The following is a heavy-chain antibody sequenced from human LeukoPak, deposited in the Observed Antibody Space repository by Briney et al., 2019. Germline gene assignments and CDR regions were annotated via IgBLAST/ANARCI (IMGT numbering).Heavy chain of an antibody. CDR1: GFTVSSNY. CDR3: AKDTRITMVRGAGRFDP. V-gene: IGHV3-23*01. D-gene: IGHD3-10*01. J-gene: IGHJ5*02. CDR2: ISGSGGST. Sequence: GGSLRLSCAASGFTVSSNYMSWVRQAPGKGLEWVSAISGSGGSTYYADSVKGRFTISRDNSKNTLYLQMNSLRAEDTAVYYCAKDTRITMVRGAGRFDPWGQGTLVTVSS.